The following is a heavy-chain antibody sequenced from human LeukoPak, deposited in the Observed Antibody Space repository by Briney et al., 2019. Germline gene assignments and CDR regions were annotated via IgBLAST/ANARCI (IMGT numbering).Heavy chain of an antibody. CDR2: INPSGGST. CDR3: ARSRVDTVHSASY. D-gene: IGHD5-18*01. J-gene: IGHJ4*02. Sequence: ASVKVSCKAFGYTFTSNYMHWVRQAPGQGLEWMGIINPSGGSTSYAQKFQGRVTMTRDMSTSTVYMELSSLRSEDTAVYYCARSRVDTVHSASYWGQGTLVTVSS. CDR1: GYTFTSNY. V-gene: IGHV1-46*01.